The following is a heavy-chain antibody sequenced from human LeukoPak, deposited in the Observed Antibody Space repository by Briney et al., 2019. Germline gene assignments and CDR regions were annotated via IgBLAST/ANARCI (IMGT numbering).Heavy chain of an antibody. V-gene: IGHV5-51*01. Sequence: GESLRISCKGSGYSFTSYWIGWVRQLPGKGLEWMGIIYPGDSDTRYSPSFQGQVTISADKSISTAYLQWSSLKASDTAMYYCTRPHAGYSYGLDYWGQGTLVTVSS. D-gene: IGHD5-18*01. CDR1: GYSFTSYW. CDR2: IYPGDSDT. CDR3: TRPHAGYSYGLDY. J-gene: IGHJ4*02.